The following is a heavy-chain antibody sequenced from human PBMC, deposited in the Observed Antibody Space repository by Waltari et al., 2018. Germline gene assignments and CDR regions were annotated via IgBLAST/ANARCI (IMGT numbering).Heavy chain of an antibody. Sequence: QVQLQESGPGLVKPSETLSLTCAVPGYSISSGYYWGWIRQPPGKGLEWIGSIYHSGSTYYNPSLKSRVTISVDTSKNQFSLKLSSVTTADTAVYYCARLTVTSLFDYWGQGTLVTVSS. D-gene: IGHD4-4*01. V-gene: IGHV4-38-2*01. CDR2: IYHSGST. CDR1: GYSISSGYY. J-gene: IGHJ4*02. CDR3: ARLTVTSLFDY.